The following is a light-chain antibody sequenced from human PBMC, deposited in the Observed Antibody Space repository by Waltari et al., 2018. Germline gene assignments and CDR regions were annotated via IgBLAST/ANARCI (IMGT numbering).Light chain of an antibody. CDR1: QSLLHSSGYTF. CDR2: LVF. J-gene: IGKJ1*01. Sequence: DIVMTQSPLSLPVSPGEPASISCRSSQSLLHSSGYTFLDWYLQKPGQSPQLLIYLVFNRASGVPDRFSGIGSGTDFTLKISRVDAEDFGVYYCMQARQTPWTFGQGTKVEIK. CDR3: MQARQTPWT. V-gene: IGKV2-28*01.